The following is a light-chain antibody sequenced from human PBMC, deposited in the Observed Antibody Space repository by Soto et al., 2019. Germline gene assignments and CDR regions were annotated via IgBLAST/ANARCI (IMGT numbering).Light chain of an antibody. V-gene: IGKV1-5*03. CDR1: QSIDNW. Sequence: DIQMTQSPSTLSASEGDRVTITCWASQSIDNWLAWYQQKPGKAPKLLIYKASTLESGVPSRFSGSGSGTEFTLTISSLQPDDFATYYCQQYSSYSSGTFGQGTKVEIK. CDR3: QQYSSYSSGT. J-gene: IGKJ1*01. CDR2: KAS.